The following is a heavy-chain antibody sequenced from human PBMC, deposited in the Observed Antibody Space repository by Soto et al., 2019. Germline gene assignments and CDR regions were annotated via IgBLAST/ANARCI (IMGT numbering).Heavy chain of an antibody. CDR1: GGSIGTYY. CDR3: ARGYFGAGSYIDY. Sequence: QVQLQESGPGLVKPSETLSLTCTVSGGSIGTYYWSWIRQPPGKRLEWIGYIYYSGTTNYNPSLKSRVTISVDASKKQISLKLTSVTAADTAVYSCARGYFGAGSYIDYWGPGTLVTVSS. D-gene: IGHD3-10*01. V-gene: IGHV4-59*08. J-gene: IGHJ4*02. CDR2: IYYSGTT.